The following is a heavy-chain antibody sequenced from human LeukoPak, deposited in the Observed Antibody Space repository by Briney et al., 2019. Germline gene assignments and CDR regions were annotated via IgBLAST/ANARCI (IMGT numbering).Heavy chain of an antibody. CDR2: INWNSRSI. V-gene: IGHV3-9*01. CDR1: GFTFDDYA. J-gene: IGHJ4*02. D-gene: IGHD6-19*01. Sequence: GGSLRLSCAASGFTFDDYAMHWVRQAPGKGLEWVSGINWNSRSIGYADSVKGRFTISRDNAKNSLYLQMNSLRAEDTAVYYCARDPSGWYFVDYWGQGTLVTVSS. CDR3: ARDPSGWYFVDY.